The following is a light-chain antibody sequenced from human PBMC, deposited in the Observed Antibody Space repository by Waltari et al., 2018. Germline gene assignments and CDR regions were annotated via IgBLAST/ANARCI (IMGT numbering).Light chain of an antibody. CDR1: QSLLHRNGYNY. CDR2: LGS. CDR3: MQALQTPFT. J-gene: IGKJ3*01. Sequence: DIVMTQSPLSLTVTPGEPASISCRSSQSLLHRNGYNYLDWYLQKPGQSPQLLIYLGSDRASGVPDRFSGSGSGTYFTLKISRVEAEDVGVYYCMQALQTPFTFGPGTRVDIK. V-gene: IGKV2-28*01.